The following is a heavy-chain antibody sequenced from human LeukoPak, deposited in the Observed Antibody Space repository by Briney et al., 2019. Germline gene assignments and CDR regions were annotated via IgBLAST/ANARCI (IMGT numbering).Heavy chain of an antibody. Sequence: SETLSLTCTVSGGSIRSYYWSWIRQPPGKGLEWVGYIYYSGSTNYNPSLKSRVTISVDTSKNQFSLKLSTVTAADTAVYYCARDTFPYGSGSYSGPLDYWGQGTLVTVSS. J-gene: IGHJ4*02. D-gene: IGHD3-10*01. CDR2: IYYSGST. CDR1: GGSIRSYY. CDR3: ARDTFPYGSGSYSGPLDY. V-gene: IGHV4-59*12.